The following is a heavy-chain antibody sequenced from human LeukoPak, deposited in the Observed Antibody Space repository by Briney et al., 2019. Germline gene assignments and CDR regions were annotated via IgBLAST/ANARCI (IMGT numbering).Heavy chain of an antibody. CDR3: ARGRGYRDYDRPLDY. CDR2: ITSGGNT. V-gene: IGHV3-53*01. CDR1: GFTVSSNY. D-gene: IGHD5-12*01. Sequence: GSLRLSCAASGFTVSSNYMNWVRQAPGKGLEWVSVITSGGNTYYADSVKGRFTTSRDNSKNTLYVQMNSLRAEDTAIYYCARGRGYRDYDRPLDYWGQGTLVTVSS. J-gene: IGHJ4*02.